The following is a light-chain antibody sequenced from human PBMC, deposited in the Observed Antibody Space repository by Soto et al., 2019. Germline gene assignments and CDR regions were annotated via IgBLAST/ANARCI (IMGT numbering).Light chain of an antibody. CDR3: QQLNSYPLT. V-gene: IGKV1-9*01. J-gene: IGKJ4*01. CDR2: AAS. Sequence: IQLTQSPSSLSASVGDRVTITCRASQGISSYLAWYQQKPGKAPKLLIYAASTLQSGVPSRFSGSGSGTDFTLTISSLQAEDFETYDCQQLNSYPLTFGGGTKVEIK. CDR1: QGISSY.